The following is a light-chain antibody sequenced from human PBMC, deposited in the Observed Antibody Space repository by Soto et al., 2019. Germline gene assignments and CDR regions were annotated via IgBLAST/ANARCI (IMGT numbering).Light chain of an antibody. CDR3: QQYNDWPRT. V-gene: IGKV3-15*01. Sequence: EIVMTQSPATLSVSPGESVTLSCRASEIFSSNLAWYQQRPGQAPRLLIYGVSTRDTGVPARFSGSASGAEFTLTISRLQSEDFAVYFCQQYNDWPRTFGQGTRLAIK. CDR2: GVS. CDR1: EIFSSN. J-gene: IGKJ5*01.